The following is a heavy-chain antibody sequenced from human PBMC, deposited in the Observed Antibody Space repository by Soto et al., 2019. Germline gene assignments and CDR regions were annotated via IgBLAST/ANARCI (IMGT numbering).Heavy chain of an antibody. J-gene: IGHJ6*02. CDR2: VDHRGST. CDR1: GESFSGYY. D-gene: IGHD1-7*01. Sequence: QVHLQQRGAGLLKPSETLSLNCVVSGESFSGYYWSWIRQTPGMGLEWIGEVDHRGSTTYNPSLKNRASISIDSSKNLSSLELTSVTAADPALYFCARYEYGNSLYGVDVWGQGTRVTVSS. CDR3: ARYEYGNSLYGVDV. V-gene: IGHV4-34*02.